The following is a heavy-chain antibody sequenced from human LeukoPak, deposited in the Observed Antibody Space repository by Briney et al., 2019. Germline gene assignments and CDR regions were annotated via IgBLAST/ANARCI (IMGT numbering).Heavy chain of an antibody. D-gene: IGHD6-19*01. CDR3: AKGARIAVAGRGFDY. CDR2: ISGSGDST. CDR1: GFTFSSFA. J-gene: IGHJ4*02. Sequence: GGSLRLSCAASGFTFSSFAMSWVRQAPGKGLEWVSAISGSGDSTYYADSVKGRFTISRDNSKNTLYLQMNSLRAEDTAVYYCAKGARIAVAGRGFDYWGQGTLVTVSS. V-gene: IGHV3-23*01.